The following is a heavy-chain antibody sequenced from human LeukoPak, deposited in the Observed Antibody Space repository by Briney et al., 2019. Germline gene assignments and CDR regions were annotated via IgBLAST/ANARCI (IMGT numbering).Heavy chain of an antibody. D-gene: IGHD3-16*01. V-gene: IGHV4-34*01. CDR3: ARVRGEYYYMDV. CDR1: GGSFSGYY. Sequence: SETLSLTCAVYGGSFSGYYWSWIRQPPGKGLEWIGEINHSGSTNYNPSLKSRVTLSVDTSKNQFSLKVSSVTAADTAVYHCARVRGEYYYMDVWGKGTTVTVSS. CDR2: INHSGST. J-gene: IGHJ6*03.